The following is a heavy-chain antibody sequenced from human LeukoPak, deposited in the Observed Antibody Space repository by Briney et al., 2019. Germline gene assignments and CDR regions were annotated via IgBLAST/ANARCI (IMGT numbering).Heavy chain of an antibody. CDR3: ARAISYYDSSGYAEYFQH. Sequence: PSETLSLTCTVSGGSISSYYWSWIRQPPGKGLEWIGYIYYSGSTNYNPSLKSRVTISVDTSKNQFSLKLSSVTAADTAVYYCARAISYYDSSGYAEYFQHWGQGTLVTVSS. D-gene: IGHD3-22*01. J-gene: IGHJ1*01. V-gene: IGHV4-59*01. CDR1: GGSISSYY. CDR2: IYYSGST.